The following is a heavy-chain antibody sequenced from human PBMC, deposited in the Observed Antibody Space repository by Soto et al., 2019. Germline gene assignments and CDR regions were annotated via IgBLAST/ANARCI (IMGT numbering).Heavy chain of an antibody. Sequence: QVQLVESGGGVVQPGRSLRLSCAASGFTFSSYGMHWVRQAPGKGLEWVAVISYDGSNKYYADSVKGRFTISRYNSKNTLYLQMNSMRAEDTAVYYCAKDRGWLAERYYYGMDVWGQGTTVTVSS. CDR1: GFTFSSYG. J-gene: IGHJ6*02. D-gene: IGHD6-19*01. CDR3: AKDRGWLAERYYYGMDV. V-gene: IGHV3-30*18. CDR2: ISYDGSNK.